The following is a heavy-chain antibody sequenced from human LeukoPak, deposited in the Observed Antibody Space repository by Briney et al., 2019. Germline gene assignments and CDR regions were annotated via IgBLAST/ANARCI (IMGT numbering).Heavy chain of an antibody. J-gene: IGHJ4*02. Sequence: ASVKVSCKASGGTFSSYAISWVRQAPGQGLEWTGGIIPIFGTANYAQKFQGRVTITADESTSTAYMELSSLRSEDTAVYYCARRGYSSGWYTEDYWGQGTLVTVSS. CDR2: IIPIFGTA. CDR3: ARRGYSSGWYTEDY. V-gene: IGHV1-69*13. CDR1: GGTFSSYA. D-gene: IGHD6-19*01.